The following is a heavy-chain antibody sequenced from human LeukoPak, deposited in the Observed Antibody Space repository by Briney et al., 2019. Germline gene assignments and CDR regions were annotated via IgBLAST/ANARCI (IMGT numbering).Heavy chain of an antibody. Sequence: PSQTLSLTCTVSGGSISSGDYYWSWIRQPPGKGLEWIGYIYYSGSSYYNPSLKSRVTISVDTSKNQFSLKLSSVTAADTAVYYCARGISVWTYYYDSSGYLYYFDYWGQGTLVTVSS. J-gene: IGHJ4*02. CDR2: IYYSGSS. CDR1: GGSISSGDYY. V-gene: IGHV4-30-4*01. CDR3: ARGISVWTYYYDSSGYLYYFDY. D-gene: IGHD3-22*01.